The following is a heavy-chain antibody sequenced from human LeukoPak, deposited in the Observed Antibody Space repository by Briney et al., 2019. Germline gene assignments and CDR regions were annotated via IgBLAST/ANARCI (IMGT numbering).Heavy chain of an antibody. V-gene: IGHV4-4*07. CDR2: IYTSGST. Sequence: PSETLSLTCTVSGGSISSYYWSWIRQPAGKGLEWIGRIYTSGSTNYNPSLKSRVTMSVDTSKNQFSLKLSSVTAADTAVYYCARHQVVVTAIPHDAFDIWGQGTMVTVSS. D-gene: IGHD2-21*02. J-gene: IGHJ3*02. CDR1: GGSISSYY. CDR3: ARHQVVVTAIPHDAFDI.